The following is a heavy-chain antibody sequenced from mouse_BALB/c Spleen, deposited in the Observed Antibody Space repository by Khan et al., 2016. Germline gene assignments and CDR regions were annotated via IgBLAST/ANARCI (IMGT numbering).Heavy chain of an antibody. CDR2: ISHSGDS. D-gene: IGHD1-2*01. Sequence: EVQLQESGPSLAKPSQTLSLTCSVTGDSITSGHWNWIRKFPGNKFDFMGYISHSGDSYYNPSLKSRISITRDTSKNQYYLQLNSVTTEVTATYYGATWDYYGSSLAYWGQGTLVTVSA. J-gene: IGHJ3*01. CDR1: GDSITSGH. CDR3: ATWDYYGSSLAY. V-gene: IGHV3-8*02.